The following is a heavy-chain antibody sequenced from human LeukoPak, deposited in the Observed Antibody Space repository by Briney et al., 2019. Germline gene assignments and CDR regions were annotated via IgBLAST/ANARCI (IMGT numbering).Heavy chain of an antibody. Sequence: ASVKVSCKASGYTFTGYYMHWVRQAPGQGLEWMGIINPSGGSTSYAQKFQGRVTMTRDTSISTAYMELSRLRSDDTAVYYCARDRIAAVQWFDPWGQGTLVTVSS. D-gene: IGHD6-13*01. J-gene: IGHJ5*02. CDR2: INPSGGST. CDR1: GYTFTGYY. V-gene: IGHV1-2*02. CDR3: ARDRIAAVQWFDP.